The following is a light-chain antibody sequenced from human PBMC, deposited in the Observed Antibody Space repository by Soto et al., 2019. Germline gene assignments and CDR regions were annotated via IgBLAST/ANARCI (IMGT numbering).Light chain of an antibody. CDR1: QGISTY. CDR2: AAS. CDR3: QKYNSAPLT. Sequence: DIQMTQSPSSLSASLRDTVTITCRASQGISTYLAWYRQKPGKVPELLIYAASTLRSGVPSRFSGGGSGTHFTLTISSLQPEDAATYYCQKYNSAPLTFGGGTKVEI. V-gene: IGKV1-27*01. J-gene: IGKJ4*01.